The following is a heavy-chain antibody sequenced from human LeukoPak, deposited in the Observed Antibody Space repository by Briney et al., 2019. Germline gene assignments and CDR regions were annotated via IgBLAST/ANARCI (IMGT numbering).Heavy chain of an antibody. V-gene: IGHV1-69*04. CDR3: ARTYDSSGYYTAPIDY. CDR1: GGTFSSYA. J-gene: IGHJ4*02. Sequence: SVKVSCKASGGTFSSYAISWVRQAPGQGLEWMGRIIPILDIANYAQKFQGRVTITADKSTSTAYMELSSLRSEDTAVYYCARTYDSSGYYTAPIDYWGQGTLVTVSS. D-gene: IGHD3-22*01. CDR2: IIPILDIA.